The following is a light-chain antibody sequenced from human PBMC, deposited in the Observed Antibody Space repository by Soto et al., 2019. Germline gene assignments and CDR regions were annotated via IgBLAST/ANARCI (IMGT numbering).Light chain of an antibody. CDR2: EVS. CDR1: SSDVGGYNY. J-gene: IGLJ1*01. CDR3: SSYTSRSSRYV. Sequence: QSALTQPASVSGSPGQSITISCTGTSSDVGGYNYVSWYQQHPGKAPKLMIYEVSNRPSGVSNRFSGSKSGNTASLTISGLQDEDEADYYCSSYTSRSSRYVFGPGSKVTVL. V-gene: IGLV2-14*01.